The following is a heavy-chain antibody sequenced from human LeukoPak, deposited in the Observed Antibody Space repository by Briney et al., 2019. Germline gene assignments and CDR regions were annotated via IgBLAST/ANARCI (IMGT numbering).Heavy chain of an antibody. CDR2: ISWKGDTT. Sequence: GGSLRLSCVASGITFSNYAMTWVRQTPGKGPEWVSLISWKGDTTAYAESVRGRFTISRDNAKNSLYLHMNSLRPEDTAFYHCARHRCSSTTCSFDSWGQGSLVTVSS. CDR1: GITFSNYA. J-gene: IGHJ4*02. V-gene: IGHV3-20*01. CDR3: ARHRCSSTTCSFDS. D-gene: IGHD2-2*01.